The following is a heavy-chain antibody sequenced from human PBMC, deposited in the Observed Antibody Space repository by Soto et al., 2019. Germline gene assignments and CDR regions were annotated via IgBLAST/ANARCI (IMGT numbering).Heavy chain of an antibody. V-gene: IGHV3-33*01. Sequence: QVQLVESGGGVVQPGRSLRLSCAASGFTFSSYGMHWVRQAPGKGLEWVAVIWYDGSNKYYADSVKGRFTNSRDNCKNTLYMKMNSLRDEDTAVYYCARGVVAARAGRYYYYYSYMDVWGKGTTVTVSS. D-gene: IGHD6-6*01. CDR3: ARGVVAARAGRYYYYYSYMDV. J-gene: IGHJ6*03. CDR1: GFTFSSYG. CDR2: IWYDGSNK.